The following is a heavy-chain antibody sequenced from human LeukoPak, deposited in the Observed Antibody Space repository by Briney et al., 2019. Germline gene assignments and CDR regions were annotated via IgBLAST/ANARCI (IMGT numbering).Heavy chain of an antibody. Sequence: PGGSLRLSCAASGFTFSDYYMSWIRQAPGKGLEWVSYISSSGSTIYYADSVKGRFTISRDNAMNSLYLQMNSLRAEDTAVYYCARDSGSYLGAAFDIWGQGTMVTVSS. V-gene: IGHV3-11*04. CDR1: GFTFSDYY. CDR2: ISSSGSTI. J-gene: IGHJ3*02. CDR3: ARDSGSYLGAAFDI. D-gene: IGHD1-26*01.